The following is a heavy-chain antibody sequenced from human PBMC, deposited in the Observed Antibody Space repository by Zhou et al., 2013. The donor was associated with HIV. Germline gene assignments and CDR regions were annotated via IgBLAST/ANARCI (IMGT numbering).Heavy chain of an antibody. CDR1: GYTFTSYY. J-gene: IGHJ6*03. CDR2: INPSGGST. CDR3: ANSPPLDYYYMDV. Sequence: QVQLVQSGAEVKKPGASVKVSCKASGYTFTSYYMHWVRQAPGQGLEWMGIINPSGGSTSYAQKFQGRVTMTRDTSTSTVYMELSSLRSEDTAVYYCANSPPLDYYYMDVWGKGTTVTVSS. V-gene: IGHV1-46*01.